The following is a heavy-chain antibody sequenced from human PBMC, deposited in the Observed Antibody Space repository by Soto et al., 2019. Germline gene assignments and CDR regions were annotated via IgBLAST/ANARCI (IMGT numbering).Heavy chain of an antibody. CDR2: INHSGST. V-gene: IGHV4-34*01. CDR1: VGSFSGYY. Sequence: PSETLSLTCAVYVGSFSGYYWSWIRQPPGKGLEWIGEINHSGSTNYNPSLKSRVTISVDTSKNQFSLKLSSVTAADTAVYYCARAGYYDFWSGYNYYYYYMDVWGKGTTVTVSS. J-gene: IGHJ6*03. D-gene: IGHD3-3*01. CDR3: ARAGYYDFWSGYNYYYYYMDV.